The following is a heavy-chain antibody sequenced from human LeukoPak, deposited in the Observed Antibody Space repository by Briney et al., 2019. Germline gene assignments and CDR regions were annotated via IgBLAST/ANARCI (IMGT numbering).Heavy chain of an antibody. V-gene: IGHV3-23*01. CDR1: GFTLSNYS. D-gene: IGHD6-19*01. CDR3: AKANSSGSFDY. J-gene: IGHJ4*02. Sequence: TGGSLRLSCAASGFTLSNYSMNWVRQAPGKGLEWVSAISGSGGSTYYADSVKGRFTISRDNSKNTLYLQMNSLRAEDTAVYYCAKANSSGSFDYWGQGTLVTVSS. CDR2: ISGSGGST.